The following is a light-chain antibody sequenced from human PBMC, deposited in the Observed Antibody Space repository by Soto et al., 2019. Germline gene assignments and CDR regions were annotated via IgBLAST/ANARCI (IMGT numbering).Light chain of an antibody. V-gene: IGKV3-20*01. CDR2: GAS. CDR1: QSVSSNS. Sequence: EIVLTQSPGTVSLSPGERATLSCRASQSVSSNSLAWYQKKPGQSPSLLIYGASTRATGIPDRFSGSGSGSGTDFTLTISRLEPEDFAVYYCQQYISTPWTFGQGTKVEIK. J-gene: IGKJ1*01. CDR3: QQYISTPWT.